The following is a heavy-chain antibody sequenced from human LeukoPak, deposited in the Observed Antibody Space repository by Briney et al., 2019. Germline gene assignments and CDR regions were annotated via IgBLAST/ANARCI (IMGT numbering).Heavy chain of an antibody. CDR3: ARVAVSGPTGWFDS. CDR1: GFPFSSYW. Sequence: GGSLRLSLAASGFPFSSYWMAWVRQAPGKGREGLASIKQDGGETFYVDSVKGRFTISRDNVDNVVYLEMDSLGAEDTATYYCARVAVSGPTGWFDSWGQGTLVIVSS. CDR2: IKQDGGET. V-gene: IGHV3-7*01. J-gene: IGHJ5*01. D-gene: IGHD2-8*02.